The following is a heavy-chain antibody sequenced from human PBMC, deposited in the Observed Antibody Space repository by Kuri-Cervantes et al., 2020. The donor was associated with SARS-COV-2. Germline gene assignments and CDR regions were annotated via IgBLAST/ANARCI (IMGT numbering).Heavy chain of an antibody. CDR3: ARRYCSGGNCYFDY. V-gene: IGHV3-48*02. CDR2: ISSSSSTI. CDR1: GFTFSSYS. D-gene: IGHD2-15*01. J-gene: IGHJ4*02. Sequence: GESLKISCAASGFTFSSYSMNWVRQAPGKGLEWVSYISSSSSTIYYADSVKGRFTISRDNAQNSLYLQMNSLRDEDTAVYYCARRYCSGGNCYFDYWGQGTLVTVSS.